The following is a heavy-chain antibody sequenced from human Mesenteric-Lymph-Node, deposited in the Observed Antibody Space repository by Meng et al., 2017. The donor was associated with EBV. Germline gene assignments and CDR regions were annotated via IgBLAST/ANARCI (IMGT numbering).Heavy chain of an antibody. CDR3: AREGGSGTYYPFDY. J-gene: IGHJ4*02. Sequence: QGPLHESGPWLVKPAQTLSITCAIFGESVFGSSCVWKWIRQSSSRGLEWLGRTYYRSKWYNDYALSVKSRMNISPDTSKNKFSLQLNSVTPEDTVVYYCAREGGSGTYYPFDYWGQGTLVTVSS. D-gene: IGHD3-10*01. V-gene: IGHV6-1*01. CDR2: TYYRSKWYN. CDR1: GESVFGSSCV.